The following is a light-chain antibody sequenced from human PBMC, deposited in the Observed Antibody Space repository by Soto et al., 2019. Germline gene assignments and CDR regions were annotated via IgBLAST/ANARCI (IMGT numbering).Light chain of an antibody. Sequence: QSALTQPRSVSGSPGQSVTISCTGTSSDVGGYDFVSWYQHNPGKAPKLMIFDVSARPSGVPDRFSGSKSANTASLTISGLQAEDEADYYCCSYAGTYPPLFGGGTQLTVL. J-gene: IGLJ2*01. CDR1: SSDVGGYDF. V-gene: IGLV2-11*01. CDR2: DVS. CDR3: CSYAGTYPPL.